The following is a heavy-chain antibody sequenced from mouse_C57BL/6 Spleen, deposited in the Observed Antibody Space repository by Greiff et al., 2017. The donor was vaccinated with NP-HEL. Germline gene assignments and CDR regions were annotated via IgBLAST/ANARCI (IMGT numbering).Heavy chain of an antibody. CDR1: GYTFTSYW. CDR2: IHPNSGST. V-gene: IGHV1-64*01. D-gene: IGHD1-1*01. CDR3: AREDYYGSSYWFDY. J-gene: IGHJ2*01. Sequence: VQLQQPGAELVKPGASVKLSCKASGYTFTSYWMHWVKQRPGQGLEWIGMIHPNSGSTNYNEKFKSKATLPVDKSSSTAYMQLSSLTSEDSAVYYCAREDYYGSSYWFDYWGQGTTLTVSS.